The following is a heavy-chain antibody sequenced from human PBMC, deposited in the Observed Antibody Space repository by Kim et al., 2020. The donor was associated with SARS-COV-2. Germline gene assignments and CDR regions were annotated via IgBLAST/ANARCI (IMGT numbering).Heavy chain of an antibody. V-gene: IGHV3-23*01. CDR2: T. CDR3: AKDQLSDAFDI. D-gene: IGHD2-2*01. Sequence: TYDADSVKGRFTISRDNSKNTLYLQMTSLRAEDTAVYYCAKDQLSDAFDIWGQGTMVTVSS. J-gene: IGHJ3*02.